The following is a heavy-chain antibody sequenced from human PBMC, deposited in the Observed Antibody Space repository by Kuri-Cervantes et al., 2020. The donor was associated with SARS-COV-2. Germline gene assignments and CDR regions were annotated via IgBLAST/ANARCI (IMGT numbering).Heavy chain of an antibody. CDR1: GGSISSSNW. CDR3: ARSMEYSSSSAHFDY. CDR2: IYHSGST. V-gene: IGHV4-4*02. J-gene: IGHJ4*02. Sequence: SETLSLTCAVSGGSISSSNWWSWVRQPPGKGLEWIGEIYHSGSTSYNPSLKSRVTISVDKSKNQFSLKLSSVTAADTAVYYCARSMEYSSSSAHFDYWGQGTLVTVSS. D-gene: IGHD6-6*01.